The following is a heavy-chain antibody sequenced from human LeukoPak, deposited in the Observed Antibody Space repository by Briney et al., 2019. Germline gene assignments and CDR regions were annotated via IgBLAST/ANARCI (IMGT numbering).Heavy chain of an antibody. J-gene: IGHJ4*02. D-gene: IGHD3-10*01. V-gene: IGHV3-7*01. CDR3: ARARGFFDY. Sequence: PGGFLRLSCAASGFTFSSYWMSWVRQAPGKGLEWVANIKQAGSEKYYVDSVKGRFTISRDNAENSLYLQMNSLRAEDTAVYYCARARGFFDYWGQGTLVTVTS. CDR1: GFTFSSYW. CDR2: IKQAGSEK.